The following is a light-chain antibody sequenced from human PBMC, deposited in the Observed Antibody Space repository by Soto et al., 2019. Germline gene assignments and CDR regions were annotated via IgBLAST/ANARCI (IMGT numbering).Light chain of an antibody. V-gene: IGKV3-20*01. Sequence: EIVLTQSPGTLSLSPGERATLSCRASQSVSSSYLAWYQQKPGQAPRLLMYAASSRATGIADRFSGSGSGRDFTLTISRLEPEDFAVYYYQQYGSSPPYTFGQGNKLEIK. CDR3: QQYGSSPPYT. CDR2: AAS. J-gene: IGKJ2*01. CDR1: QSVSSSY.